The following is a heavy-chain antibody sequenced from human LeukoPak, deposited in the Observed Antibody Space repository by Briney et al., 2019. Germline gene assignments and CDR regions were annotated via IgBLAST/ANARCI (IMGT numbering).Heavy chain of an antibody. CDR1: GDSISLYY. J-gene: IGHJ4*02. Sequence: SETLSLTCTVSGDSISLYYWSWIRQSPGKGLEWIGYISFIGETNYNPSLKSRVTISQDTSKNQLSLRLSSVTAADTAVYYCASSMIVPRVFDYWGQGTLVTVSS. D-gene: IGHD3-22*01. CDR3: ASSMIVPRVFDY. CDR2: ISFIGET. V-gene: IGHV4-59*01.